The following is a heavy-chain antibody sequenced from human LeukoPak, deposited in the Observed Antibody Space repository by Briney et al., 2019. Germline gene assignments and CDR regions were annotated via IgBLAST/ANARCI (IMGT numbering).Heavy chain of an antibody. Sequence: GGALRLSCAASGFTFNTYTMNWVRQAPGKGLEWVSSITASSTAIYSADSVKGRFTISRDNAKKFLYLQMNSLRAEDTAVYYCARTCYDILTGYNPYFDYWGQGILVTVSS. J-gene: IGHJ4*02. D-gene: IGHD3-9*01. CDR2: ITASSTAI. V-gene: IGHV3-21*01. CDR1: GFTFNTYT. CDR3: ARTCYDILTGYNPYFDY.